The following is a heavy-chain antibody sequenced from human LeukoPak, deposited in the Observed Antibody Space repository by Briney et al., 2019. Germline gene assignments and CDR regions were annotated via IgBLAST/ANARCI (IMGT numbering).Heavy chain of an antibody. J-gene: IGHJ5*02. V-gene: IGHV3-23*01. CDR1: GFTFSSFA. D-gene: IGHD6-19*01. CDR2: ISGSGGST. CDR3: AKDGYSSGWYFWFDP. Sequence: GGSLRLSCAASGFTFSSFAMSWVRQAPGKGLEWVSAISGSGGSTYYADSVKGRFTISRDNSKNTLYLQMNSLRAEDTAVYYCAKDGYSSGWYFWFDPRGQGTLVTVSS.